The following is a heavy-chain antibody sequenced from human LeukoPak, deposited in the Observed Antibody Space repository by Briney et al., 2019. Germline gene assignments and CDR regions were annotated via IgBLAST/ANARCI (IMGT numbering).Heavy chain of an antibody. V-gene: IGHV1-18*01. Sequence: ASVKVSCKASGYTFTSYGISWVRQAPGQGLEWMGWISAYNGNTNYAQELQGRVTMTTDTSTSTAYMELRSLRSDDTAVYYCARDLGQGYYYYMDVWGKGTTVTVSS. J-gene: IGHJ6*03. CDR1: GYTFTSYG. CDR2: ISAYNGNT. CDR3: ARDLGQGYYYYMDV.